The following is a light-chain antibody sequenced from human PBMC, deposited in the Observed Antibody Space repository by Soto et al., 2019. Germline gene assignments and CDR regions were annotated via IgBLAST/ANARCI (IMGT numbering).Light chain of an antibody. Sequence: EIVLTQSPGTLSLYPGEGATLSCRASQSVSSYLAWYQQKPGQAPRLLIYDAFNRATGIPARFSGSESGTDFTLTLTSLEPEDFAVYYCQQRSTWPLTFGGGTKVEIK. V-gene: IGKV3-11*01. J-gene: IGKJ4*01. CDR1: QSVSSY. CDR2: DAF. CDR3: QQRSTWPLT.